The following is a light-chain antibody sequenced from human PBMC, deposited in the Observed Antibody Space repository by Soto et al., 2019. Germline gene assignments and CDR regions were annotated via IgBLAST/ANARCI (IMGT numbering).Light chain of an antibody. Sequence: QSVLTQPPSASGTPGQRVTISCSGSSSNIGSNTVIWYQQLPGTAPKLLIYNDNQRPSGVPDRFSGSKSGTSASLAISGLQSEDEADYYCAAWDDSLNGVLFGGGTKLTV. CDR1: SSNIGSNT. CDR2: NDN. J-gene: IGLJ2*01. CDR3: AAWDDSLNGVL. V-gene: IGLV1-44*01.